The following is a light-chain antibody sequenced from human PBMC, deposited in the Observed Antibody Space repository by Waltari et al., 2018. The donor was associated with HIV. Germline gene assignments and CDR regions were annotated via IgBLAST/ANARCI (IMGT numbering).Light chain of an antibody. J-gene: IGLJ2*01. Sequence: QSVLTQPPSASGTPGQRVTIACSGSNSNIGSNTVNWYKQVPGTAPKLLISNNYCRPSGVPDLFSGSSSGSSASLAIIGLQSEDDGDYYCAAWDGSLLGVLFGGGTKLTVL. CDR1: NSNIGSNT. CDR2: NNY. V-gene: IGLV1-44*01. CDR3: AAWDGSLLGVL.